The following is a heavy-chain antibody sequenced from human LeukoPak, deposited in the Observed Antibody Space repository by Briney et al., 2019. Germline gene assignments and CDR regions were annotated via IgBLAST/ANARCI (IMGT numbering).Heavy chain of an antibody. CDR2: FYSGGST. CDR3: ARVGSGLNVYYLDY. D-gene: IGHD3-3*01. V-gene: IGHV4-39*07. Sequence: SETLSLTCTVFGDSISGSKYFWGGIRQPPGKGLEWIGNFYSGGSTYYNPSLKRRVAISEDTSGKQFSLRLGSVTAADTAVYFCARVGSGLNVYYLDYWGQGIMVTVSS. CDR1: GDSISGSKYF. J-gene: IGHJ4*02.